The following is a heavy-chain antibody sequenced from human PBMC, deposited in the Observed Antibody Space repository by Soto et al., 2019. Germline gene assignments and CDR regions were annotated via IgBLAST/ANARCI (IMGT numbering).Heavy chain of an antibody. V-gene: IGHV1-18*01. Sequence: QVQLVQSGAEVKKPWASVKVSCKASGYTFTSYGISWVLQAPGKGLGWMGWISAYNGNTNYAQKLQGRVTMTTDTYTSTAYMELRSLRSDDTAVYYCATRESGYDWPAEGPNYYYYGMDVWGQGTTVNVAS. D-gene: IGHD5-12*01. CDR1: GYTFTSYG. CDR2: ISAYNGNT. J-gene: IGHJ6*02. CDR3: ATRESGYDWPAEGPNYYYYGMDV.